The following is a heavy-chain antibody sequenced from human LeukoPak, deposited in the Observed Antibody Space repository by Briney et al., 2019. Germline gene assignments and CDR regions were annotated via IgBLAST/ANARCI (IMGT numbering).Heavy chain of an antibody. D-gene: IGHD3-22*01. CDR2: IYCSGNT. CDR1: GGSITSYN. J-gene: IGHJ3*02. V-gene: IGHV4-59*01. CDR3: AREGDSSAWGDAFDI. Sequence: PSETLSLTCTVSGGSITSYNWNWIRQPPGKGLEWIGFIYCSGNTNYNPSLKSRVTISVDTSKNQFSLKLSSVAAADTAVYYCAREGDSSAWGDAFDIWGQGTMVTVSS.